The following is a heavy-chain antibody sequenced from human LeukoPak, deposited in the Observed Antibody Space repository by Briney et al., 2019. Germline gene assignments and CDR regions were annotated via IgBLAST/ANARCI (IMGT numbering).Heavy chain of an antibody. D-gene: IGHD1-26*01. J-gene: IGHJ3*02. CDR2: IDWDDDK. Sequence: SGPALVKPTQTLTLTCTFSGFSLSTSGICVSWIRQPPGKALEWLARIDWDDDKYYSTSLKTRLTISKDTSKNQVVLTMTNMDPVDTATYCCARIRGGSSTWTRDAFDIWGQGTMVTVSS. V-gene: IGHV2-70*11. CDR3: ARIRGGSSTWTRDAFDI. CDR1: GFSLSTSGIC.